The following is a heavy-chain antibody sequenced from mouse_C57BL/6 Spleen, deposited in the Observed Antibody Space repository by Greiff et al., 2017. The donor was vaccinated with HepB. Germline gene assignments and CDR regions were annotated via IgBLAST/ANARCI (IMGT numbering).Heavy chain of an antibody. CDR2: IDPENGDT. D-gene: IGHD2-2*01. Sequence: VQLQQSGAELVRPGASVKLSCTASGFNIKDDYMHWVKQRPEQGLEWIGWIDPENGDTEYASKFQGKATITADTSSNTAYLQLSSLTSEDTAVYYCTEGYGFAYWGQGTLVTVSA. J-gene: IGHJ3*01. V-gene: IGHV14-4*01. CDR1: GFNIKDDY. CDR3: TEGYGFAY.